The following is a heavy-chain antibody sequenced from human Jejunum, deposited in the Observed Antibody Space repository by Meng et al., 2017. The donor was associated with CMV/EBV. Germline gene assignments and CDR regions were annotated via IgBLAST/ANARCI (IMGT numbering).Heavy chain of an antibody. J-gene: IGHJ3*02. CDR1: DSLSSYS. Sequence: DSLSSYSWRWLRQPPGKGLEWIGYIYYSGFTNYNPSLQSRVTISVATSKNQFSLRLSSVTAADTAVYYCARDVITMVRGPGAFDIWGQGTMVTVSS. D-gene: IGHD3-10*01. CDR2: IYYSGFT. V-gene: IGHV4-59*01. CDR3: ARDVITMVRGPGAFDI.